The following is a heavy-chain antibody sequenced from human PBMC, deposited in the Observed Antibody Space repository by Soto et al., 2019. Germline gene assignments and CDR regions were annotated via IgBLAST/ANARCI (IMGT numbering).Heavy chain of an antibody. CDR3: VPGASTAHQPLDS. D-gene: IGHD1-26*01. CDR2: ISGDGNDK. V-gene: IGHV3-30*03. J-gene: IGHJ4*02. Sequence: QVQLVESGGGVVQPGRSLRLSCAASGFIFRNFGMHWVRRAPGKGLEWVAVISGDGNDKYYPDSMKGRFTISRDNFNNALYLLMNSLSADDTAEYHCVPGASTAHQPLDSWGQGVLVTVSS. CDR1: GFIFRNFG.